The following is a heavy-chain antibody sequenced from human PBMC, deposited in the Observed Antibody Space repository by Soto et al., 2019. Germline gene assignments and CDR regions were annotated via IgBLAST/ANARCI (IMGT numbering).Heavy chain of an antibody. CDR1: GFTFSIYA. D-gene: IGHD6-13*01. Sequence: AGSLRLSCAASGFTFSIYAMSWVRQAPGKGLEWVSGIGDSDGSTYYTGSVKGRFTISRDNSKNTLYLQMNSLRAEDTAIYYCAKDVSMTAAGLFDYWGQGSQVTVSS. CDR2: IGDSDGST. V-gene: IGHV3-23*01. CDR3: AKDVSMTAAGLFDY. J-gene: IGHJ4*02.